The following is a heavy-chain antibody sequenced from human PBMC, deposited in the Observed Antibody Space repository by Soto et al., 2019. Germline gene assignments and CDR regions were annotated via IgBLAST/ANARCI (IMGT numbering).Heavy chain of an antibody. J-gene: IGHJ5*02. D-gene: IGHD4-17*01. CDR3: ARGSQTWDYGINWFDP. Sequence: GASVKVSCKASGYSFTDYYIHWVRQAPGQGLEWVGWINPDSGGTNYAQKFQDWVTMTRDTSISTAYMELSSLRSDNTALYYCARGSQTWDYGINWFDPWGQGTLVTVSS. CDR1: GYSFTDYY. V-gene: IGHV1-2*04. CDR2: INPDSGGT.